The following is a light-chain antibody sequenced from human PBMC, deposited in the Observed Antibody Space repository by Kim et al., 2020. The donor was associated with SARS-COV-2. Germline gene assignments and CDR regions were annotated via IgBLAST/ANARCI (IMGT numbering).Light chain of an antibody. J-gene: IGKJ2*01. Sequence: SLSPEERAPLSCRASQSVSSYLAWYQQNPGQAPRLLIDDASNRATGIPARFSGSGSGTDFTLTISSLEPEDFAVYYCQQRSNWPRTFGQGTKLEI. CDR2: DAS. CDR3: QQRSNWPRT. V-gene: IGKV3-11*01. CDR1: QSVSSY.